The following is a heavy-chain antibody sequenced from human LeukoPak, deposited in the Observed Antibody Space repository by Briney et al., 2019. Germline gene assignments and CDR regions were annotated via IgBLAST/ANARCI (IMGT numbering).Heavy chain of an antibody. CDR2: INPSGRI. Sequence: SETLSLTCAVYGGSFSGYYWTWIRQAPGKGLGWIGEINPSGRISYNPSLKRRLTISVDASKNQFSLNLRSLTGADTAVYYCARAYYGSGSSGYMDVWGKGTTVTVSS. J-gene: IGHJ6*03. CDR3: ARAYYGSGSSGYMDV. V-gene: IGHV4-34*01. CDR1: GGSFSGYY. D-gene: IGHD3-10*01.